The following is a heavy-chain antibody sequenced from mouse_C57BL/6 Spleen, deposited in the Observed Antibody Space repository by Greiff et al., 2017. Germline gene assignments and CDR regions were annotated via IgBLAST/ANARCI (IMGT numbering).Heavy chain of an antibody. D-gene: IGHD1-1*01. J-gene: IGHJ4*01. CDR3: ARSSYYYGSSYYAMDY. CDR2: INYDGSST. Sequence: EVKVVESEGGLVQPGRSMKLSCTASGFTFSDYYMAWVRQVPEKGLEWVANINYDGSSTYYLDSLKSRFIISRDNAKNILYLQMSSLKSEDTATYYCARSSYYYGSSYYAMDYWGQGTSVTVSS. CDR1: GFTFSDYY. V-gene: IGHV5-16*01.